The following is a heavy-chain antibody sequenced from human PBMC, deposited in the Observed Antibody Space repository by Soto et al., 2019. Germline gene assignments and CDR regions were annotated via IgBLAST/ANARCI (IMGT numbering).Heavy chain of an antibody. J-gene: IGHJ6*02. D-gene: IGHD3-10*01. CDR1: GGTFSSYA. CDR3: ARGGYYGSGSYSGYSDYGMDV. V-gene: IGHV1-69*13. CDR2: IIPIFGTA. Sequence: ASVKVSCKASGGTFSSYAISWVRQAPGQGLEWMGGIIPIFGTANYAQKFQGRVTITADESTSTAYMELSSLRSEDTAVYYCARGGYYGSGSYSGYSDYGMDVWGQGPTFTVSS.